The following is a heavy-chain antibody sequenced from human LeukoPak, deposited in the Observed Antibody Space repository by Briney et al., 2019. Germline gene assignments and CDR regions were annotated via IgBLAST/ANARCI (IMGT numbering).Heavy chain of an antibody. V-gene: IGHV1-18*01. Sequence: GASVKVSCKASGYTFTSYGISWVRQAPGQGLEWMGWISAYNGNTNYAQKLQGRVTMTTDTSTSTAYMELRSLRSDGTAVYYCASFGAGYGSGSYYYYGMDVWGQGTTVTVSS. J-gene: IGHJ6*02. CDR3: ASFGAGYGSGSYYYYGMDV. CDR1: GYTFTSYG. D-gene: IGHD3-10*01. CDR2: ISAYNGNT.